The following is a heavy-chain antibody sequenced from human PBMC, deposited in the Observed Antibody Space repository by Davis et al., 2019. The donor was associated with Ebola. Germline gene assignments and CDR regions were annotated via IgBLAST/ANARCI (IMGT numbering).Heavy chain of an antibody. CDR1: GFTFSNTA. Sequence: MPGGSLRLSCAASGFTFSNTAMSWVRQAPGKGLEWIGYIYYSGSTNYNPSLKSRVTISVDTSKNQFSLKVKSVTAADTAVYYCARGAGAGGIWGQGTLGTVSS. D-gene: IGHD1-26*01. V-gene: IGHV4-59*01. CDR3: ARGAGAGGI. J-gene: IGHJ4*02. CDR2: IYYSGST.